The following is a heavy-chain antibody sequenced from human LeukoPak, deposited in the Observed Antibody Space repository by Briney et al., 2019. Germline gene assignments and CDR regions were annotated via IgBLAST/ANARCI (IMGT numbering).Heavy chain of an antibody. CDR3: ARAPSEIGGYYPEYFRH. CDR1: GFTFSTYW. CDR2: IKSDGST. J-gene: IGHJ1*01. V-gene: IGHV3-74*01. Sequence: GGSLRLSCAASGFTFSTYWMHWVRQAPGKGLVWVSRIKSDGSTNYADSVKGQFTISRDNAKNTVSLQMNSLRPEDTGVYYCARAPSEIGGYYPEYFRHWGQGTLVTVSS. D-gene: IGHD3-22*01.